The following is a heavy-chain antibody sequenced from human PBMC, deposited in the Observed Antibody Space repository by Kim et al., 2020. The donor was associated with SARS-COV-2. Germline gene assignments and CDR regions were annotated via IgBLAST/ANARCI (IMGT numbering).Heavy chain of an antibody. CDR3: ARPPRGALWFGELLD. D-gene: IGHD3-10*01. CDR2: INTNTGNP. V-gene: IGHV7-4-1*02. J-gene: IGHJ4*02. Sequence: ASVKVSCKASGYTFTSYAMNWVRQAPGQGLEWMGWINTNTGNPTYAQGFTGRFVFSLDTSVSTAYLQISSLKAEDTAVYYCARPPRGALWFGELLDWGQGTLVTVSS. CDR1: GYTFTSYA.